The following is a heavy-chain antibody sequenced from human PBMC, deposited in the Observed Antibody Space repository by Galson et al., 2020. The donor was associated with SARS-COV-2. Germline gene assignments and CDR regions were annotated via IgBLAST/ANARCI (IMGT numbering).Heavy chain of an antibody. CDR2: INPNSGGT. CDR1: GYTLTELS. Sequence: GESLKISCKVSGYTLTELSMHWVRQAPGKGLEWMGWINPNSGGTNYAQKFQGRVTMTRDTSISTAYMELSRLRSDDTAVYYCAREPHVAYYYDGSRAVDSWGQGTMVTVSS. J-gene: IGHJ3*02. D-gene: IGHD3-22*01. V-gene: IGHV1-2*02. CDR3: AREPHVAYYYDGSRAVDS.